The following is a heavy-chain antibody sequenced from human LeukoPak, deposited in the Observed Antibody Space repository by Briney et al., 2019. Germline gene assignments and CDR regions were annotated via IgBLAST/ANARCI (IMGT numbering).Heavy chain of an antibody. V-gene: IGHV5-51*01. Sequence: GESLKISCEGSGYRFTSYWIGWVRQMPGKGLEWMGIIYPGDSDTRYSPSFQGQVTISADKSISTAYLQWSSLKASDTAMYYCARRLYYYDSSGYHTYYFDYWGQGILVTVSS. CDR3: ARRLYYYDSSGYHTYYFDY. J-gene: IGHJ4*02. D-gene: IGHD3-22*01. CDR1: GYRFTSYW. CDR2: IYPGDSDT.